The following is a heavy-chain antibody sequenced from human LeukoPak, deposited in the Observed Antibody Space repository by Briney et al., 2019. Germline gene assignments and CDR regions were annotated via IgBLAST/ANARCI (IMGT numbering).Heavy chain of an antibody. D-gene: IGHD1-7*01. CDR2: INGESTFK. Sequence: GGSLRLSCAASGFTFSSYATSWVRQAPGKGLEWVSSINGESTFKIYADSVKGRFTISRDNAKNSLYLQMDSLRAEDTAVYYCAKYQTGTWTSYDSSDIWGQGTPVTVSS. CDR1: GFTFSSYA. J-gene: IGHJ3*02. V-gene: IGHV3-21*01. CDR3: AKYQTGTWTSYDSSDI.